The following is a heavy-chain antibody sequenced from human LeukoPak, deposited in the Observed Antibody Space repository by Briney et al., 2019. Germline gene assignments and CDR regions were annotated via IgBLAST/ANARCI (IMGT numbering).Heavy chain of an antibody. Sequence: SGPTLVKPTQTLTLTCTFSGFSLSTSGVGVGWIRQPPGKALEWLALIYWDDDKRYSPPLKSRLTITKDTSKNQVVLTITNMDPVDTATYYCAHSITMIVDSRNWFDPWGQGTLVTVSS. D-gene: IGHD3-22*01. CDR3: AHSITMIVDSRNWFDP. V-gene: IGHV2-5*02. CDR2: IYWDDDK. CDR1: GFSLSTSGVG. J-gene: IGHJ5*02.